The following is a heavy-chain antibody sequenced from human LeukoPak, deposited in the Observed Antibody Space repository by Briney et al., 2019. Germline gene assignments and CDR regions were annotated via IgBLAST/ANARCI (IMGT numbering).Heavy chain of an antibody. CDR1: GYTFTDYY. V-gene: IGHV1-69-2*01. CDR2: VDPEDGET. Sequence: VASVKISCKVSGYTFTDYYMHWVQQAPGKGLEWMGLVDPEDGETIYAEKLQGRVTITADTSTDTAYMELSSLRSEDTAVYYCATDGVTIFGAGLTPYYYYYMDVWGKGTTVTVSS. J-gene: IGHJ6*03. D-gene: IGHD3-3*01. CDR3: ATDGVTIFGAGLTPYYYYYMDV.